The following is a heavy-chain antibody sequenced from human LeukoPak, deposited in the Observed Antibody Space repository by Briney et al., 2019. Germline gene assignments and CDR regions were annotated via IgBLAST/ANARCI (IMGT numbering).Heavy chain of an antibody. Sequence: PSETLSLTCTVSDGSISSHYWSWVRQPPGQGLEWIGHFAYSGTTSYNASLKSRVTISVDTSKNQFSLKLTSVTAADTAVYYCARPHSSGWYGVYGIWGQGTMVTVSS. CDR3: ARPHSSGWYGVYGI. CDR1: DGSISSHY. V-gene: IGHV4-59*08. CDR2: FAYSGTT. D-gene: IGHD6-19*01. J-gene: IGHJ3*02.